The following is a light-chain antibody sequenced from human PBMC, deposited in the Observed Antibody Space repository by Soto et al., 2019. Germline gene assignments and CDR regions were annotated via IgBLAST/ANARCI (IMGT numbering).Light chain of an antibody. J-gene: IGLJ1*01. CDR1: SSNIGNNY. Sequence: QSVLTQTPSVSAAPGQKVTISCSGSSSNIGNNYVSWYQHLPGTAPKLLIYDNDKRPSGIPDRFSGSKSGASATLDITGLQTGDEADFYCLTWDSSLSVAVFGTGTKLTVL. CDR2: DND. CDR3: LTWDSSLSVAV. V-gene: IGLV1-51*01.